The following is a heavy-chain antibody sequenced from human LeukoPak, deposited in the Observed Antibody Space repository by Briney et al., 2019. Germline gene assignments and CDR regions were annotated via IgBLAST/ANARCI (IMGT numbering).Heavy chain of an antibody. Sequence: ASVKVSCKTSGYTFTSYSITWVRQAPGQGLEWMGWISAYNGDTKYAQNLQGRVTMTTDTSTSTGYMELRSLRSDDTAVYYCASGYSYGPVGIDYWGQGTLVTVSS. CDR3: ASGYSYGPVGIDY. J-gene: IGHJ4*02. CDR2: ISAYNGDT. D-gene: IGHD5-18*01. CDR1: GYTFTSYS. V-gene: IGHV1-18*01.